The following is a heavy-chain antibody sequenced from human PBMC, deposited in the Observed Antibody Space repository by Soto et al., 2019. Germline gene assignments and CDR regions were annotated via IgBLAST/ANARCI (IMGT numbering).Heavy chain of an antibody. D-gene: IGHD4-17*01. CDR2: ISGTGGYT. CDR1: RFTFTSYA. Sequence: GGSLRLSCVASRFTFTSYAMSWVRQAPGKGLEWVAAISGTGGYTYYTDSVKGRFTISRDESKNTLFLHMNSLRAADTAVYYCARGQRALITYGPFDPWGQGTLVTVSS. V-gene: IGHV3-23*01. CDR3: ARGQRALITYGPFDP. J-gene: IGHJ5*02.